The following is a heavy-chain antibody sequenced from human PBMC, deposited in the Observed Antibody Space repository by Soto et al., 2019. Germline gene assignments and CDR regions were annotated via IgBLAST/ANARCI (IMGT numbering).Heavy chain of an antibody. CDR3: ASLLESILVSYF. CDR1: GGSINSSTCY. D-gene: IGHD1-1*01. Sequence: SETLCLTCTVAGGSINSSTCYWGCMRQPPGKGLEWIASFFIGGNTYYNPSLKSRVTISVDTSKNQFSLKLSAVTAADTVVYFGASLLESILVSYFWGQGTLV. J-gene: IGHJ4*02. V-gene: IGHV4-39*01. CDR2: FFIGGNT.